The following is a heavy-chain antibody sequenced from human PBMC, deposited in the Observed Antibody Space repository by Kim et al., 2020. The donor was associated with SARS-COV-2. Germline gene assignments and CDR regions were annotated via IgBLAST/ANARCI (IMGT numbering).Heavy chain of an antibody. CDR2: ISAYNGNT. CDR3: ARDHPVHYYDSSGYPPTWALEVGMDV. Sequence: ASVKVSCKASGYTFTSYGISWVRQAPGQGLEWMGWISAYNGNTNYAQKLQGRVTMTTDTSTSTAYMELRSLRSDDTAVYYCARDHPVHYYDSSGYPPTWALEVGMDVWGQGTTVTVSS. CDR1: GYTFTSYG. J-gene: IGHJ6*02. D-gene: IGHD3-22*01. V-gene: IGHV1-18*04.